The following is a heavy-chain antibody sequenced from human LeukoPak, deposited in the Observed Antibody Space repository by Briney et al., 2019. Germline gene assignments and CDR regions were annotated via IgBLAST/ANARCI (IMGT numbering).Heavy chain of an antibody. J-gene: IGHJ4*02. D-gene: IGHD1-26*01. Sequence: GGSLRLSCAASGFIFRSYAMHWVRQAPGEGLEWVALISYDGSNEYYADSLKGRLTISRDNSKNTLYLQMNSLRAEDTAVYYCARSFSGSYPDFDYWGQGTLVTVSS. CDR2: ISYDGSNE. CDR3: ARSFSGSYPDFDY. CDR1: GFIFRSYA. V-gene: IGHV3-30*04.